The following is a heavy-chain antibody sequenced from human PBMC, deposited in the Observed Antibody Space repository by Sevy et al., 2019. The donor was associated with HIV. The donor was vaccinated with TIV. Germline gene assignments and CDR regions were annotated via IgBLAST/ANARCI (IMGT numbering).Heavy chain of an antibody. CDR3: AGGPEGWSGNYYHYYGMDV. CDR1: GYSFTSYA. V-gene: IGHV1-18*01. Sequence: ASVKVSCKASGYSFTSYAISWVRQAPGQGLEWLGWISVYNGNTNYAQKLQGRVSMTTDTPTSTVYMELRSLRSDDTAVYYCAGGPEGWSGNYYHYYGMDVWGQGTTVTVSS. J-gene: IGHJ6*02. CDR2: ISVYNGNT. D-gene: IGHD3-3*01.